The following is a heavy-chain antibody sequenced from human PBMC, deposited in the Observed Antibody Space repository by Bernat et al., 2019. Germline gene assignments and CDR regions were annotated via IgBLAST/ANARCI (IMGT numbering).Heavy chain of an antibody. V-gene: IGHV3-23*01. CDR2: ISGSGGST. CDR3: AKLLPDAIQPYYYYGMDV. CDR1: GFTFSSYA. J-gene: IGHJ6*02. D-gene: IGHD2-21*01. Sequence: EVQLLESGGGLVQPGGSLRLSCAASGFTFSSYAMSWVRQAPGKGLEWVSAISGSGGSTYYADSVKGRFTISRDNSKNTLYLQMNSLRAEDTAVYYCAKLLPDAIQPYYYYGMDVWGQGTTVTVSS.